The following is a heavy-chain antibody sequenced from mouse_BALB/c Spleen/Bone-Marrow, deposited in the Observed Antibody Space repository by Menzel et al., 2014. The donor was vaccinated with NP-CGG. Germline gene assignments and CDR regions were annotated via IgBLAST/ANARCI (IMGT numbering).Heavy chain of an antibody. J-gene: IGHJ2*02. V-gene: IGHV6-6*02. CDR1: GFTFSNYW. Sequence: EVQRVEPGGRLEQPGGPMKLSCVAYGFTFSNYWMNWVRQSPEKGLEWVAEIRLKSNNYATQYAESVKGRFTISRDDSKNSVYLQMNNLRVEDTGIYYCTRVLRLLHYWGQGTSLTVPS. CDR3: TRVLRLLHY. CDR2: IRLKSNNYAT. D-gene: IGHD1-2*01.